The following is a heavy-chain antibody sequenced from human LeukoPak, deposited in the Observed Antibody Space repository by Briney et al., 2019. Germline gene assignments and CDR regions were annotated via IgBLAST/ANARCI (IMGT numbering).Heavy chain of an antibody. Sequence: GGSLRLSCAASGFTFSTYAMSWVRQAPGKGLEWVSAISGSGGNTYYADSVKGRFTISRDNSKNTLYLQMNSLRAEDTALYYCAKSGRYCSGTSCFYWGQGTLVTVSS. CDR2: ISGSGGNT. J-gene: IGHJ4*02. D-gene: IGHD2-2*01. CDR1: GFTFSTYA. CDR3: AKSGRYCSGTSCFY. V-gene: IGHV3-23*01.